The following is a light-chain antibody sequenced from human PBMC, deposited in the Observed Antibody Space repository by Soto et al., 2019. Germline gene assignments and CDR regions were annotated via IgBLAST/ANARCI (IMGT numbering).Light chain of an antibody. J-gene: IGKJ5*01. Sequence: EIVLTQSPGTLSLSPGETVTLSCKASQSVINNYLAWYQQKPGQAPRLLIYVASSRAAGVPDRFSGSVSGTDFSLTICRLELEDFAVYYCQIYGGSPRITFGQGTRLEIK. CDR1: QSVINNY. V-gene: IGKV3-20*01. CDR2: VAS. CDR3: QIYGGSPRIT.